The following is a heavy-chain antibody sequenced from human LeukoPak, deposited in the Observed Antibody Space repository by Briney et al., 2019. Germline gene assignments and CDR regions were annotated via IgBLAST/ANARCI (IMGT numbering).Heavy chain of an antibody. V-gene: IGHV3-74*01. CDR3: TRGISYTMNI. CDR1: GFTLSSYA. Sequence: GGSLRLSCAASGFTLSSYAMTWVRQVPGKGPEWVSLISADGIRTTYADSVKGRFIISRDNAKNTLYLQMSSLRAEDTAVYYCTRGISYTMNIWGQGTTVTVSS. J-gene: IGHJ6*02. CDR2: ISADGIRT. D-gene: IGHD2/OR15-2a*01.